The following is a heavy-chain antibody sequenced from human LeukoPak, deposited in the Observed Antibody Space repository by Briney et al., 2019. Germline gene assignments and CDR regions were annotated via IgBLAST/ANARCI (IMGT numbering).Heavy chain of an antibody. D-gene: IGHD1-26*01. CDR1: GFTFSTYP. CDR3: VRRAGGDVEHYYDY. J-gene: IGHJ4*02. CDR2: ITADGGGT. V-gene: IGHV3-64D*09. Sequence: PGGSLRLSCSASGFTFSTYPIHWVRQAPGKGPELVSGITADGGGTYYADLVKGRFTISRDNSKNTVSLQMSSLRAEDTAVYHCVRRAGGDVEHYYDYWGQGTLVTVSS.